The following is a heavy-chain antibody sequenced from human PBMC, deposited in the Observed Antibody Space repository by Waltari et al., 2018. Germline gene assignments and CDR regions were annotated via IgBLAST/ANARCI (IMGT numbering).Heavy chain of an antibody. V-gene: IGHV4-34*01. J-gene: IGHJ5*02. CDR3: ARGRRWQEFSS. CDR1: GGSFSGFF. CDR2: INHSGST. D-gene: IGHD3-3*01. Sequence: QVQLQQWGAGPLKTSETLSLTCAVYGGSFSGFFWIWIRQPPGKGLEWIGEINHSGSTNYNPSLKSRVTRSLDTSKKHFSLKLNSVTAADTAVYYCARGRRWQEFSSWGQGTLVTVSS.